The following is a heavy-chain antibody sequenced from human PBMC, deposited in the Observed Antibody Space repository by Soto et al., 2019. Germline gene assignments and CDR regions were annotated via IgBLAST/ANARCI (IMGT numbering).Heavy chain of an antibody. CDR1: GLTVSAKKY. D-gene: IGHD4-4*01. CDR3: ATWGLQEHAYDV. CDR2: FYDLDGT. V-gene: IGHV3-53*01. Sequence: GGSLRLSCAVSGLTVSAKKYVAWVRQAPGKGLEWVSGFYDLDGTYYADSLKGRFTTAGDSSRTIVYLQMNDLRPEDSAVYYCATWGLQEHAYDVWGQGTTVTVSS. J-gene: IGHJ3*01.